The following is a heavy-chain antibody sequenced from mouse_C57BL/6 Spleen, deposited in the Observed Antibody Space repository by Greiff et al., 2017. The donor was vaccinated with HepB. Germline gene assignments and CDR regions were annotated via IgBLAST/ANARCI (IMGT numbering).Heavy chain of an antibody. CDR3: AREAGEELAY. V-gene: IGHV1-82*01. Sequence: QVQLKESGPELVKPGASVKISCKASGYAFSSSWMNWVKQRPGKGLEWIGRIYPGDGDTNYNGKFKGKATLTADKSSSTAYMQLSSLASEDSAVYFCAREAGEELAYWGQGTLVTVSA. CDR2: IYPGDGDT. J-gene: IGHJ3*01. CDR1: GYAFSSSW.